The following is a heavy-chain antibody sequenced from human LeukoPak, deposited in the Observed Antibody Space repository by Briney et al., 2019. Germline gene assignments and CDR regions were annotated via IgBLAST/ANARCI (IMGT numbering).Heavy chain of an antibody. Sequence: GASVKVSCKVSGYTLTELSMHWVRQAPGQGLEWMGGIIPIFDTPIYTQKFKARVTITADESTSTAYMELRGLTFQDTAVYYCAAPTRTGYSYGLDYWGQGTLVTVSS. J-gene: IGHJ4*02. CDR1: GYTLTELS. D-gene: IGHD5-18*01. V-gene: IGHV1-69*13. CDR2: IIPIFDTP. CDR3: AAPTRTGYSYGLDY.